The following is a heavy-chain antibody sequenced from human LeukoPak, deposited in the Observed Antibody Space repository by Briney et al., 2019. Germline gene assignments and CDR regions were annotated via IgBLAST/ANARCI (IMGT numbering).Heavy chain of an antibody. D-gene: IGHD6-19*01. Sequence: GGSLRLSCAASAFTSSYYWMSWVRQAPGKGLEWVANIKEDGSEQYYVDAVKGRFTISRDNAKNSVYLQMNRLRAEDTAVYYCARDGRVGSGWYGGAFDIWGQGTMVTVSS. CDR3: ARDGRVGSGWYGGAFDI. CDR1: AFTSSYYW. CDR2: IKEDGSEQ. J-gene: IGHJ3*02. V-gene: IGHV3-7*01.